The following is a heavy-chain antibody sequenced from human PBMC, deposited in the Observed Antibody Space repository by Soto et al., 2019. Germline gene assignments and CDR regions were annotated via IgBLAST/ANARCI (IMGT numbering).Heavy chain of an antibody. V-gene: IGHV3-23*01. Sequence: EVQLLESGGGLVQPGGSLRLSCAASGFTFSSYAMSWVRQAPGKGLEWVSAISGSGGSTYYADSVKGRFTISRDNSKNTLYLQKNSLRAEDTAVYYCAKDRFLGYCSGGSCYSFFDYWGQGTLVTVSS. CDR2: ISGSGGST. D-gene: IGHD2-15*01. CDR1: GFTFSSYA. CDR3: AKDRFLGYCSGGSCYSFFDY. J-gene: IGHJ4*02.